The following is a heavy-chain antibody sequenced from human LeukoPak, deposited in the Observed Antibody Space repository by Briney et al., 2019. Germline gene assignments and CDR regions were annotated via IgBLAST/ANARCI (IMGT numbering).Heavy chain of an antibody. CDR1: GGSINSGSYY. CDR3: ARDHFTVGGTDY. Sequence: PSETLSLTCTVSGGSINSGSYYWSWIRQPAGKGLEWIGRIYTTGSTNYNPSLKSRVTISVDTSKNQFSLKLSSVTAADTAVYYCARDHFTVGGTDYWGQGTLVTVSS. J-gene: IGHJ4*02. V-gene: IGHV4-61*02. CDR2: IYTTGST. D-gene: IGHD4-23*01.